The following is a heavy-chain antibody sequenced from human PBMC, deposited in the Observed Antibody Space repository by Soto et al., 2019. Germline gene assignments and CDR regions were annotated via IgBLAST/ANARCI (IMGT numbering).Heavy chain of an antibody. CDR2: ISGSGGST. J-gene: IGHJ4*02. D-gene: IGHD6-13*01. V-gene: IGHV3-23*01. CDR3: AKRAAGTSFDY. CDR1: GFTFSSDA. Sequence: GGSLRLSSAASGFTFSSDAMSWVRQAPGKGLEWVPVISGSGGSTYYADSVKGRFTISRDNSKNTLYLQMNSLRAEDTAVYYCAKRAAGTSFDYWGQGTLVTVSS.